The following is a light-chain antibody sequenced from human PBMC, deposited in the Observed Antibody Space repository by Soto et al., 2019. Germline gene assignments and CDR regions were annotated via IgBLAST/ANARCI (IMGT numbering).Light chain of an antibody. Sequence: QSALTQPASVSGSPGQSITICCNGSSSDVGAYNYVSWYQQYPGKAPKVIIFEVRKRPSGVSNRFSGSKSGDTASLTISGLQADGEADYYCSSYRSSTTVVFGTGTKLTVL. J-gene: IGLJ1*01. V-gene: IGLV2-14*01. CDR3: SSYRSSTTVV. CDR1: SSDVGAYNY. CDR2: EVR.